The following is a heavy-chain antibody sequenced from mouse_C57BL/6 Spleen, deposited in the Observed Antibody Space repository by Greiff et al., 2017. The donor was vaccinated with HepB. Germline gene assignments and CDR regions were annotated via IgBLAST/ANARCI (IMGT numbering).Heavy chain of an antibody. Sequence: VKLMESGAELARPGASAKLSCKASGYTFTSYGISWVKQRTGQGLEWIGEIYPRSGNTYYNEKFKGKATLTADKSSSTAYMELRSLTSEDSAVYFCARRGRGYDGYAMDYWGQGTSVTVSS. CDR3: ARRGRGYDGYAMDY. V-gene: IGHV1-81*01. CDR1: GYTFTSYG. J-gene: IGHJ4*01. CDR2: IYPRSGNT. D-gene: IGHD2-2*01.